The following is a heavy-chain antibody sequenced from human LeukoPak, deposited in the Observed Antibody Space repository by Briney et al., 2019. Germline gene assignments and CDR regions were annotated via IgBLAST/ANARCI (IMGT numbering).Heavy chain of an antibody. J-gene: IGHJ3*02. CDR1: GFTFNTYT. V-gene: IGHV3-21*01. CDR2: ISSSSSYI. D-gene: IGHD2-21*02. CDR3: ASRTLYCGGDCYAFDI. Sequence: GGSLRLSCAASGFTFNTYTMNWVRQAPGKGLEWVSSISSSSSYIYYADSVKGRFTISRDNAKNSLYLQMNSLRAEDTAVYYCASRTLYCGGDCYAFDIWGQGTMVTVSS.